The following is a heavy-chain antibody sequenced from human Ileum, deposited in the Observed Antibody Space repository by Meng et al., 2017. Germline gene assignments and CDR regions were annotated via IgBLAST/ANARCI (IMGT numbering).Heavy chain of an antibody. V-gene: IGHV6-1*01. CDR1: GASVSISRSL. D-gene: IGHD3-10*01. CDR3: TTWYGEY. Sequence: HVHLQQSGPVLVKPSQPPPLAFAIAGASVSISRSLWHWGRQSPSRGLEWLGHTYYRSEWQNRYGVSVKSRITITADTSRNQISLNLNSVTPEDTAVYYCTTWYGEYWGKGTLVTVSS. CDR2: TYYRSEWQN. J-gene: IGHJ4*02.